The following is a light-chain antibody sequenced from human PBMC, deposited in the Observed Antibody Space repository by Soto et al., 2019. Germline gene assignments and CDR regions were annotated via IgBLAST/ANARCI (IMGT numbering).Light chain of an antibody. J-gene: IGKJ1*01. CDR3: VQTIHWACT. CDR1: ERLVHSDGKTY. V-gene: IGKV2-30*02. Sequence: VMSQAPLSLPVTHRRPASMSCSSSERLVHSDGKTYLNWFQQRPGQSPRRLIYKVSNRDSGVPDRFSGSGSVIDLQLKISRVEAEAVRVYYSVQTIHWACTLGQGTKVDI. CDR2: KVS.